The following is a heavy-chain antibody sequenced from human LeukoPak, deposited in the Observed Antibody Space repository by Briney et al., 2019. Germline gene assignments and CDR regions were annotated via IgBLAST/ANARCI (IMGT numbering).Heavy chain of an antibody. CDR2: ISSSGYTI. D-gene: IGHD2-2*01. CDR1: GFTFSHYE. CDR3: AREDCSSTSCYDPSVSDY. Sequence: GGSLRLSCEASGFTFSHYEMNWVRQAPGKGLEWVSYISSSGYTIYYADSVKGRFTISRDNAKNSLYLQMNSLRAEDTAVYYSAREDCSSTSCYDPSVSDYWGQGTLVTVSS. J-gene: IGHJ4*02. V-gene: IGHV3-48*03.